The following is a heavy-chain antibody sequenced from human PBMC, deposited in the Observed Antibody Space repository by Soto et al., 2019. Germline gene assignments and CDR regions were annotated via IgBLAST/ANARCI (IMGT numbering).Heavy chain of an antibody. Sequence: QVQLQQWGAGLLKPPETLSLTCGVYGGSFSGYFWSWIRQPPGKGLEWIGEINHSGNTNYNPSLKSRVTISIDTSKNQFSLKLSSVTAADTAVYYCARMICGAVAWYFDLWGRGTLVTVSS. V-gene: IGHV4-34*01. CDR2: INHSGNT. CDR1: GGSFSGYF. J-gene: IGHJ2*01. D-gene: IGHD6-19*01. CDR3: ARMICGAVAWYFDL.